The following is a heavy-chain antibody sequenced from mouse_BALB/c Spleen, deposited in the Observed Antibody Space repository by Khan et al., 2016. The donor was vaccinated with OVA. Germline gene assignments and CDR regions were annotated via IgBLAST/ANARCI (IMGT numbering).Heavy chain of an antibody. V-gene: IGHV5-6*01. CDR1: GFTFSTYG. CDR2: ISSGGSYT. Sequence: EVELVESGGDLVKPGGSLKLSCAASGFTFSTYGMSWVRQTPDKRLEWVATISSGGSYTYYPDNVKGRFTISRANAKNTLYLQMSSLKSKDTAMYYCARLAYYYNSEGFAYWGQGTLVTVSA. J-gene: IGHJ3*01. CDR3: ARLAYYYNSEGFAY. D-gene: IGHD1-1*01.